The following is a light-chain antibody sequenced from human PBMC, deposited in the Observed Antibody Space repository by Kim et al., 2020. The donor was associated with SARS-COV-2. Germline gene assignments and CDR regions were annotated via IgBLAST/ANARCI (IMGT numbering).Light chain of an antibody. CDR2: GAS. CDR3: QEYNNWPPLT. CDR1: QSVSTN. Sequence: ESPGDRATLSCRASQSVSTNIAWYQQKPGQAPRLLIYGASTRATGIPARFSGSGSGTEFTLTISSLQSEDFAVYYCQEYNNWPPLTFGGGTKLEIK. V-gene: IGKV3-15*01. J-gene: IGKJ4*01.